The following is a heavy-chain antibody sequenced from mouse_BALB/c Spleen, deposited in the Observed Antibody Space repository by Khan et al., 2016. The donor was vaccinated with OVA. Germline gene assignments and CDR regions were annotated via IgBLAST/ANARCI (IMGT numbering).Heavy chain of an antibody. CDR2: ITNGGGNT. J-gene: IGHJ4*01. Sequence: EVQLLETGGGLVQPGGSLKLSCAASGFTFSSNTMSWVRQTPEKRLEWVAYITNGGGNTYYPDTVKGRFTISRDNAKNTLYLQMSSLKSEDTAMYYCARIPTFITTALDYWGQGTSVTVSS. CDR1: GFTFSSNT. CDR3: ARIPTFITTALDY. V-gene: IGHV5-12-2*01. D-gene: IGHD1-2*01.